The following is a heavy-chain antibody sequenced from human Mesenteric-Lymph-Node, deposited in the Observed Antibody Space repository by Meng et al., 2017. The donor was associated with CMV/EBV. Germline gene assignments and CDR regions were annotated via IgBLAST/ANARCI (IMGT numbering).Heavy chain of an antibody. Sequence: SETLSLTCTVSGGSVNSGSYYWNWIRQPPGKGLEWIGYTSNSGSTTYNPSLKSRVTISVDTSKNQFSLKLNSVTAADTAVYYCARARRTDYCNPNLCFGGSQKGMDVWGQGTTVTVSS. J-gene: IGHJ6*02. V-gene: IGHV4-61*01. CDR3: ARARRTDYCNPNLCFGGSQKGMDV. CDR2: TSNSGST. CDR1: GGSVNSGSYY. D-gene: IGHD2/OR15-2a*01.